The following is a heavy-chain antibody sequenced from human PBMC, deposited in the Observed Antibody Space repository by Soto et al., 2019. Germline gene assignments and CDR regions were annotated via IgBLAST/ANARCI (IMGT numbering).Heavy chain of an antibody. D-gene: IGHD3-9*01. J-gene: IGHJ4*02. CDR1: GFTFSSYW. CDR3: AREGYDNILTGYYLRAFDY. CDR2: INSDGSST. V-gene: IGHV3-74*01. Sequence: PGGSLRLSCAASGFTFSSYWMHWVRQAPGKGLVWVSRINSDGSSTSYADAVKGRFTISRDNAKNTLYLQMNSLRAEDTAVYYCAREGYDNILTGYYLRAFDYWGQGTLVTVSS.